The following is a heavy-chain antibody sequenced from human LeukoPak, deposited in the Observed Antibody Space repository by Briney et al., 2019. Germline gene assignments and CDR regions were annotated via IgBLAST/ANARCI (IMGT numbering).Heavy chain of an antibody. CDR2: ISGGGSST. CDR1: GFTFSNCA. J-gene: IGHJ4*02. Sequence: GGSLRLSCAASGFTFSNCAMRWVRQAPGKGLEWVSHISGGGSSTHYADSVKGRFTISRDNSKNTLYLQINSLRAEDTAVYYCAKDHTVYGSGSYLDFWGQGTLVTVSS. CDR3: AKDHTVYGSGSYLDF. D-gene: IGHD3-10*01. V-gene: IGHV3-23*01.